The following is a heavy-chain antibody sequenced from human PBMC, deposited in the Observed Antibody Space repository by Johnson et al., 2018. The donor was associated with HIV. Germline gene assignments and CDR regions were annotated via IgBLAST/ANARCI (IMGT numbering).Heavy chain of an antibody. CDR3: ARDDSYRKYALTAFDI. J-gene: IGHJ3*02. V-gene: IGHV3-7*05. Sequence: VQLVESGGGVVQPGKSLRLSCAASGFTFSRYWMTWVRQAPGKGLEWVANIKQDGSEKHYVDSVKGRFTISRDNAKNSLYLQMSSLRVEDTAVYYCARDDSYRKYALTAFDIWGQGTMVTVSS. CDR1: GFTFSRYW. CDR2: IKQDGSEK. D-gene: IGHD1-14*01.